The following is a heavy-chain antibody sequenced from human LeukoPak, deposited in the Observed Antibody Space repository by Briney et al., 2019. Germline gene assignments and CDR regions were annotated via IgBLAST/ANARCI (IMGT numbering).Heavy chain of an antibody. CDR3: ARASYYDSSGYSY. V-gene: IGHV3-23*01. Sequence: GGSLRLSCAASGFTFSSSAMSWVRQAPGKGLEWVSVISGSGGSTYYADSVKGRFTISRDNAKNSLYLQMNSLRAEDTAVYYCARASYYDSSGYSYWGQGTLVTVSS. D-gene: IGHD3-22*01. CDR2: ISGSGGST. CDR1: GFTFSSSA. J-gene: IGHJ4*02.